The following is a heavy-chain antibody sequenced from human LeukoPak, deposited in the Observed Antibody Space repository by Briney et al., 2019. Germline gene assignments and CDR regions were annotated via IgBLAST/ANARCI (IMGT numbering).Heavy chain of an antibody. CDR2: ISGSGGST. J-gene: IGHJ4*02. Sequence: GGSLRLSCAASGFTFSSYAMSWVRQAPGKGLEWVSAISGSGGSTYYADSVKGRFTISRDNSKNTLYLQMNSLRAEDTAVYYCAKVSIVVVPAARGPFDYWGQGTLVTVSS. V-gene: IGHV3-23*01. D-gene: IGHD2-2*01. CDR1: GFTFSSYA. CDR3: AKVSIVVVPAARGPFDY.